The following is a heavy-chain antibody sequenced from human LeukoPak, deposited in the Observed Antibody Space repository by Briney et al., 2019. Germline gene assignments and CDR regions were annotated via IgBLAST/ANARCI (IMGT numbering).Heavy chain of an antibody. J-gene: IGHJ3*02. CDR3: ARVPYDYGDFGLSFDI. CDR1: GYSISSGYY. D-gene: IGHD4-17*01. V-gene: IGHV4-38-2*02. Sequence: SETLSLTYTVSGYSISSGYYWGWIRQPPGMGLGWIASIHHGGSTYYNPSLKSRVTISVDTSKNQFSLKLSSVTAADTAVYYCARVPYDYGDFGLSFDIWGQGTMVTVSS. CDR2: IHHGGST.